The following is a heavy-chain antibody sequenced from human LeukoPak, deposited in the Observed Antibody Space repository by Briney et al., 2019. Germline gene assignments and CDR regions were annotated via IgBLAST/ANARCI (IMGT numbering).Heavy chain of an antibody. CDR2: IYNDGGT. D-gene: IGHD3-9*01. CDR1: GFTVRSNY. J-gene: IGHJ4*02. CDR3: ARLYYDILTAIRN. V-gene: IGHV3-53*01. Sequence: PGGSLRLSCAASGFTVRSNYMSWVRQAPGKGLEWVSIIYNDGGTYYADSVKGRFTISRYNSKNTLFLQMNSLRAEDTAVYFCARLYYDILTAIRNLGQGTLVTVSS.